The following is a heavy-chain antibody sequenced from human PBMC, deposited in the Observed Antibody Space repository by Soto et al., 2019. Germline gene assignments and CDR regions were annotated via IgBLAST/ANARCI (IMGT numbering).Heavy chain of an antibody. V-gene: IGHV3-64*01. CDR1: GFTFSSYA. Sequence: GSLRLSCAASGFTFSSYAMHWVRQAPGKGLEYVSAISSNGGSTYYANSVKGRFTVSRDNSKNTLYLQMGILRAEDMAVYYFARSNYDFWSGYFPDAFDIWGQGTMVTVSS. D-gene: IGHD3-3*01. CDR3: ARSNYDFWSGYFPDAFDI. CDR2: ISSNGGST. J-gene: IGHJ3*02.